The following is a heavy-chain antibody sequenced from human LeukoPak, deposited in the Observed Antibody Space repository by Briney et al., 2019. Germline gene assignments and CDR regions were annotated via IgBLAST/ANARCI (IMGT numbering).Heavy chain of an antibody. Sequence: ASVKVSCKASGYTFTGYYMHWVRQAPGQGLEWMGRINPNSGGTNYAQKFQRRVTMTRDTSISTAYMELSRLRSDDTAVYYCARAVYYYDSSGYYGNWGQGTLVTVSS. J-gene: IGHJ4*02. CDR1: GYTFTGYY. D-gene: IGHD3-22*01. V-gene: IGHV1-2*06. CDR3: ARAVYYYDSSGYYGN. CDR2: INPNSGGT.